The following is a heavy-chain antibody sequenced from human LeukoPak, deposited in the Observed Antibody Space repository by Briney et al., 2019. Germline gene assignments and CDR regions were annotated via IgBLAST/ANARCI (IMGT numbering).Heavy chain of an antibody. D-gene: IGHD3-22*01. Sequence: PSETLSLTCAVSGASINSRNWWSWVRQPPGKGLEWIGEIYHSGRTNYNPSLKSRVTMSVDKSKNEFSLNLSSVTVADTAMYYCARRPDYYDRSGFYKSDAFDMWGQGTMVTVSS. J-gene: IGHJ3*02. CDR3: ARRPDYYDRSGFYKSDAFDM. CDR2: IYHSGRT. V-gene: IGHV4-4*02. CDR1: GASINSRNW.